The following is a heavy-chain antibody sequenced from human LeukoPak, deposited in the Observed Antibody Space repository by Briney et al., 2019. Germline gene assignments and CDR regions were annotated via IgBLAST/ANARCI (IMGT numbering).Heavy chain of an antibody. CDR2: IYSGGST. J-gene: IGHJ4*02. D-gene: IGHD2-2*01. Sequence: GGSLRLSCAASGFTVSSNYMSWVRQAPGKGLEWVSVIYSGGSTYYADSVKGRFTISRDNSKNTLYLQMNSLRAEDTAVYYCARLKRVPAPLDYWGQGTLVTVSS. V-gene: IGHV3-66*04. CDR1: GFTVSSNY. CDR3: ARLKRVPAPLDY.